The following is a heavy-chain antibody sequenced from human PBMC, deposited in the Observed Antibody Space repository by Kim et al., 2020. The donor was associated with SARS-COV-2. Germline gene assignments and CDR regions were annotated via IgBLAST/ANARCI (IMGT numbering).Heavy chain of an antibody. D-gene: IGHD2-2*01. V-gene: IGHV3-11*05. CDR2: ISSSSSYT. J-gene: IGHJ6*02. Sequence: GGSLRLSCAASGFTFSDYYMSWIRQAPGKGLEWVSYISSSSSYTNYADSVKGRFTISRDNAKNSLYLQMNSLRAEDTAVYYCARVKCSSTSCGYDYFYYYGMDVWGHGTTVTVSS. CDR3: ARVKCSSTSCGYDYFYYYGMDV. CDR1: GFTFSDYY.